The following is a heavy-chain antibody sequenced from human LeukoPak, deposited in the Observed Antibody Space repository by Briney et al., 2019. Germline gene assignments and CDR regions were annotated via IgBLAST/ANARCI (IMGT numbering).Heavy chain of an antibody. CDR2: ISSSGSTI. CDR3: ARDRAYYYDSSGYYLFDY. V-gene: IGHV3-48*03. J-gene: IGHJ4*02. Sequence: GGSLRLSRAASGFTFSSYEMNWVRQAPGKGLEWVSYISSSGSTIYYADSVKGRFTISRDNAKNSLYLQMNSLRAEDTAVYYCARDRAYYYDSSGYYLFDYWGQGTLVTVSS. D-gene: IGHD3-22*01. CDR1: GFTFSSYE.